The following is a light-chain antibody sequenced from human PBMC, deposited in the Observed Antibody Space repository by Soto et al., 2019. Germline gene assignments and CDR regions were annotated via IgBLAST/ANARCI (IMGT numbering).Light chain of an antibody. J-gene: IGKJ5*01. CDR1: QSVSSSY. CDR3: QQYVSSPLT. Sequence: IVLTQSPGTLSLSPGERATLSCRASQSVSSSYLAWYQQKPGQPPRLLIYGASSRATGIPDRFSGSGSGTDFTLTISRLEPEDFAVYYCQQYVSSPLTFGQGTRLEIK. CDR2: GAS. V-gene: IGKV3-20*01.